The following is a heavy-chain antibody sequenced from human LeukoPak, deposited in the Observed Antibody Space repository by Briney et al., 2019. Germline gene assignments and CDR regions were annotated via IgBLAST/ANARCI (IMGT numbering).Heavy chain of an antibody. CDR3: AKGFYYDSSDY. J-gene: IGHJ4*02. D-gene: IGHD3-22*01. Sequence: GGSLRLSCAASGFTFSSYWMSWVRQTPGKGMEWVANIKKDGSEKYYEDSVKGRFTISRDNAKNSLNLQMNSLRAEDTAVYYCAKGFYYDSSDYWGQGTLVTVSS. CDR2: IKKDGSEK. V-gene: IGHV3-7*01. CDR1: GFTFSSYW.